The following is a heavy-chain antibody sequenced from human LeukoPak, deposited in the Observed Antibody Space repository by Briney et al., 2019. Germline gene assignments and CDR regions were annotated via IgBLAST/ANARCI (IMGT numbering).Heavy chain of an antibody. CDR3: AKAYGYSSSWYDY. J-gene: IGHJ4*02. D-gene: IGHD6-13*01. V-gene: IGHV3-9*01. Sequence: GRSLRLSCEASGLTFDDYGMHWVRPAPGKGLEWVSTISWNSASVGYVDSVKGRFTISRDNTKKTLYLQMNSLRPEDTALYYCAKAYGYSSSWYDYWGQGTLVTVSS. CDR1: GLTFDDYG. CDR2: ISWNSASV.